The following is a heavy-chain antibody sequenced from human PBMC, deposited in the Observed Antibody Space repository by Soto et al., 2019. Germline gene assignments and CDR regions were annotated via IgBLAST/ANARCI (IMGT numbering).Heavy chain of an antibody. V-gene: IGHV3-21*05. D-gene: IGHD3-9*01. J-gene: IGHJ3*02. CDR1: GYSLRDYS. Sequence: GGSLRLSCAAFGYSLRDYSMNWIRQAPGKGLEWISYAGISRKYIFYSDSVRGRFTISRDEAKNSVYLQLNSLRDEDTAVYYCVRDHDWAFDIWGQGTMVTVSS. CDR2: AGISRKYI. CDR3: VRDHDWAFDI.